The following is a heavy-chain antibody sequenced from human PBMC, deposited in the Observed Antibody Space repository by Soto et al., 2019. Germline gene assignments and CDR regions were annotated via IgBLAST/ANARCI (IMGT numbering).Heavy chain of an antibody. Sequence: GGSLRLSWAVSGFTVSSNYMSWVRQATGKGLEWVSVIYSGGSTYYADSVKGRFTISRENSKNTLYLHMNSLRAEDTAVYYCGRVGIPAEEDSCFDPCGRGTLVTVSS. J-gene: IGHJ5*02. CDR2: IYSGGST. V-gene: IGHV3-53*01. D-gene: IGHD5-18*01. CDR1: GFTVSSNY. CDR3: GRVGIPAEEDSCFDP.